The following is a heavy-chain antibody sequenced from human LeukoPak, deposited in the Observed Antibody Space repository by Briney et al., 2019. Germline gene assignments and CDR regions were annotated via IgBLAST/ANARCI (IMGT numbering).Heavy chain of an antibody. CDR2: ISDTGSTI. V-gene: IGHV3-48*04. Sequence: GGSLRLSCAASGFTFSTYNMNWVRQAPGKGLEWVSYISDTGSTIYYADSVEGRFTISRDNAKNSLYLQMNSLRAEDTAVYYCVRNYCDSTSCYRINFDYWGQGILVIVSS. CDR1: GFTFSTYN. CDR3: VRNYCDSTSCYRINFDY. D-gene: IGHD2-2*01. J-gene: IGHJ4*02.